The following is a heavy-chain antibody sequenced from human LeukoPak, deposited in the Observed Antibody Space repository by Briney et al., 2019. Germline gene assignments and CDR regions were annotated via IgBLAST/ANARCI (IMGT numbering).Heavy chain of an antibody. D-gene: IGHD3-3*01. CDR3: ARKSYDFWRGNFDY. J-gene: IGHJ4*02. CDR1: GYTFTSYG. CDR2: INAYNGNT. V-gene: IGHV1-18*01. Sequence: ASVKVSCKASGYTFTSYGISWVRQAPGQGLEWMGWINAYNGNTNYAQKLQGRVTMTTDTSTSTAYMELRSLRSDDTAVYYCARKSYDFWRGNFDYWGQGTLVTVSS.